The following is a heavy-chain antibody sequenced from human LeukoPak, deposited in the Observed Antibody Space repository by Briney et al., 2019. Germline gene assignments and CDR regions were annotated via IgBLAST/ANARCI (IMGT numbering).Heavy chain of an antibody. J-gene: IGHJ4*02. CDR3: AGGHSSSWYYFDY. D-gene: IGHD6-13*01. Sequence: GGSLRLSCAASGFTFSSYSMNWVRQAPGKGLEWVSSISSSSSYIYYADSVKGRFTISRDNAKNSLYPQMNSLRAEDTAVYYCAGGHSSSWYYFDYWGQGTLVTVSS. CDR1: GFTFSSYS. V-gene: IGHV3-21*01. CDR2: ISSSSSYI.